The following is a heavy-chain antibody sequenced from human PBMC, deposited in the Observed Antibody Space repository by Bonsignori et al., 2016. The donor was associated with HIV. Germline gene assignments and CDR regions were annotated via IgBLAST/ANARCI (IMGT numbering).Heavy chain of an antibody. D-gene: IGHD7-27*01. V-gene: IGHV3-21*01. CDR2: IDSSSSYA. Sequence: WIRQPPGKGLEWVSSIDSSSSYAYYADSVKGRFTISRDNAKISLYLQMNSLRAEDTAVYYCARETHYWGCFDYWGQGTLVTVSS. CDR3: ARETHYWGCFDY. J-gene: IGHJ4*02.